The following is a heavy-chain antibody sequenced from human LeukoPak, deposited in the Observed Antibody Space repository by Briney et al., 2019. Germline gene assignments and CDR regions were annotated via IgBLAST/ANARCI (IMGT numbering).Heavy chain of an antibody. V-gene: IGHV3-23*01. CDR1: GFPFGSYV. Sequence: GGSLRLSCEGSGFPFGSYVMSWVRQAPGKGLEWIAYINHNAEMIFYPDFVKGRFTISRDSSSDTVYLQMNSLRVEDTAVYYCAKDPAVESLTLDHWGQGTLVTVSS. CDR3: AKDPAVESLTLDH. J-gene: IGHJ4*02. CDR2: INHNAEMI.